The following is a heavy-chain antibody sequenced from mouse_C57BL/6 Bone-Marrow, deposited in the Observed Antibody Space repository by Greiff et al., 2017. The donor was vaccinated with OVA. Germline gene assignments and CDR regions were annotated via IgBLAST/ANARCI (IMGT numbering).Heavy chain of an antibody. V-gene: IGHV1-82*01. CDR3: ARTGGYGNYPFAY. CDR2: IYPGDGDT. D-gene: IGHD2-10*02. Sequence: QVQLKESGPELVKPGASVKISCKASGYAFSSSWMNWVKQRPGKGLEWIGRIYPGDGDTNYNGKFKGKATLTADKSSSTAYMQLSSLTSEDSAVYFCARTGGYGNYPFAYWGQGTLVTVSA. CDR1: GYAFSSSW. J-gene: IGHJ3*01.